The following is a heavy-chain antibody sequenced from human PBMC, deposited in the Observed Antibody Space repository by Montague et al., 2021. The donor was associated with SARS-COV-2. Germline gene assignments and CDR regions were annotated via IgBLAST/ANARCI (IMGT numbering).Heavy chain of an antibody. CDR1: GGPISRSSYY. J-gene: IGHJ3*02. CDR3: AKDGEALAWGTFDI. CDR2: INHSGST. D-gene: IGHD3-10*01. Sequence: SETLSLTCSVSGGPISRSSYYWNWLRQPPGKGLEWIGEINHSGSTNYNPSLKSRVTMSVDTSKNQFSLKVNSVTAADTAVYYCAKDGEALAWGTFDIWGQETMVTVSS. V-gene: IGHV4-39*07.